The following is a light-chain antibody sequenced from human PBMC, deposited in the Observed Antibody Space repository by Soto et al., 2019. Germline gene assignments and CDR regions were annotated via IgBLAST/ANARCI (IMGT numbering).Light chain of an antibody. CDR1: QSINRY. Sequence: DIQMTQSPSSLSVSVGDRVTITCRASQSINRYLNWYQQKPGKAPKLLIYTSSNLQSGVPSMFSGSGFGTDFTLTISSLQPEDFATYYCQQIYITPYTFGQGTKLETK. J-gene: IGKJ2*01. CDR3: QQIYITPYT. CDR2: TSS. V-gene: IGKV1-39*01.